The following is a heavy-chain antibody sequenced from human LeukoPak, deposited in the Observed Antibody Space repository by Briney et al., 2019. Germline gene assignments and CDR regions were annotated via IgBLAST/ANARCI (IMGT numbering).Heavy chain of an antibody. CDR2: ISTNGDST. J-gene: IGHJ4*02. V-gene: IGHV3-64*02. CDR3: ARWGSTSCYDY. CDR1: GFTFSTYA. D-gene: IGHD2-2*01. Sequence: GGSLRLSCAASGFTFSTYAMHWVRQAPGKGLEYVSAISTNGDSTYYSDSVKGRFTISRDNSKNTLFLQMGSLRADDMAVYYCARWGSTSCYDYWGQGTLVTVSS.